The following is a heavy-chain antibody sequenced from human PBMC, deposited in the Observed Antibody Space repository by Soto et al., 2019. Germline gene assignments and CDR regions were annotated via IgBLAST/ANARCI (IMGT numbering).Heavy chain of an antibody. J-gene: IGHJ4*02. CDR3: ARVHAYCTTASCQDY. CDR1: DYTFTSYG. CDR2: ISAYNGNT. V-gene: IGHV1-18*01. Sequence: QVQLVQSGTEVKKPGASVKVSCKTSDYTFTSYGVSWVRQAPGQGLEWMGWISAYNGNTDYAHRLQGRVTMTTDTSTSTAYMELRSLRSDDTAMYYCARVHAYCTTASCQDYWGQGTLVTVSS. D-gene: IGHD2-2*01.